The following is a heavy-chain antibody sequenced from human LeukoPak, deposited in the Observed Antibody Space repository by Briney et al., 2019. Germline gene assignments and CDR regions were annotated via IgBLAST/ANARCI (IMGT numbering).Heavy chain of an antibody. V-gene: IGHV5-51*01. D-gene: IGHD3-22*01. Sequence: GESLKISCKGSGYSFTSYWIGWVRQMPGKGLEWMGIIYPGDSDTRYSPSFQGRVTISADKSISTAYLQWSSLKASDTAMYYCARLGNYYDSSGYFDYWGQGTLVTVSS. J-gene: IGHJ4*02. CDR2: IYPGDSDT. CDR3: ARLGNYYDSSGYFDY. CDR1: GYSFTSYW.